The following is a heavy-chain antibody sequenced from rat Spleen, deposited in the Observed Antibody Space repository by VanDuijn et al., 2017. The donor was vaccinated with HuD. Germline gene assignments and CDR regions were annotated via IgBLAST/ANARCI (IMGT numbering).Heavy chain of an antibody. V-gene: IGHV5-22*01. D-gene: IGHD3-4*01. Sequence: EVQLVESGGGLVQPGRSLKLSCAASGFTFSDYYMAWVRQAPKKGLEWVASISYEGSSTYYRDSVKGRFTISRDNSRNTQYLQMDSLRSEDTATYYCARQSPYHFDYWGQGVMVTVSS. CDR1: GFTFSDYY. J-gene: IGHJ2*01. CDR2: ISYEGSST. CDR3: ARQSPYHFDY.